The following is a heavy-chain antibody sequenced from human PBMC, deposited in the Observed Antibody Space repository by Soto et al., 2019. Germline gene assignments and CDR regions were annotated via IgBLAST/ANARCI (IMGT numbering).Heavy chain of an antibody. D-gene: IGHD2-2*01. CDR3: AREGYCISTSCYASALHY. CDR2: ISAYNGNT. CDR1: GYTFTSYG. J-gene: IGHJ4*02. V-gene: IGHV1-18*01. Sequence: QVQLVQSGAEVKKPGASVKVSCKASGYTFTSYGISWVRQAPGQGLEWMGWISAYNGNTDYPQKLQGRVTMTTDTSTSTAYMELRSLRSDDTAVYYCAREGYCISTSCYASALHYWGQGTLVTVSS.